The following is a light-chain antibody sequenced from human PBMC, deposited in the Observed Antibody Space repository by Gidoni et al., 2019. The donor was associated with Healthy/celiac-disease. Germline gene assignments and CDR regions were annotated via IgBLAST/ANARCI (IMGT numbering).Light chain of an antibody. CDR3: QQYYSTLGYT. V-gene: IGKV1-NL1*01. CDR2: AAS. J-gene: IGKJ2*01. CDR1: QGISNS. Sequence: DIQMTQSPSSLSASVGDRVTITCRASQGISNSLAWYQQKPGKAPKLLLYAASRLESGVPSRFSGSGSGTDYTLTISSLQPEDFATYYCQQYYSTLGYTFXQXTKLEIK.